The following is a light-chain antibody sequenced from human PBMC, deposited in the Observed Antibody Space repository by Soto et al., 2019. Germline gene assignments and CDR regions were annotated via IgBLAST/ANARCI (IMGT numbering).Light chain of an antibody. Sequence: EIVLTQSPGILSLSPGERATLSCRASQSISSAYIAWYQQKSGQSPRLLIYGASSRATGIPDRFSGSGSGTEFTLTISSLQSEDFAVYYCQQYNNWPPITFGQGTRLEIK. V-gene: IGKV3D-15*01. CDR2: GAS. CDR1: QSISSAY. CDR3: QQYNNWPPIT. J-gene: IGKJ5*01.